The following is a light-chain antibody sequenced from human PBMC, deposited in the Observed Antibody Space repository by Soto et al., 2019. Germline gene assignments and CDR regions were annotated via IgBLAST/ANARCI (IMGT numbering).Light chain of an antibody. CDR2: DVS. J-gene: IGLJ1*01. V-gene: IGLV2-11*01. CDR1: SSDVGGYNY. CDR3: RSYAGSYTFV. Sequence: ALTQPRSVSGSPGQSVTISCTGTSSDVGGYNYVSWYQQHPGKAPKLMIYDVSKRPSGVPDRFSGSKSGNTASLTISGLQAEDEADYYCRSYAGSYTFVFATGTKVTVL.